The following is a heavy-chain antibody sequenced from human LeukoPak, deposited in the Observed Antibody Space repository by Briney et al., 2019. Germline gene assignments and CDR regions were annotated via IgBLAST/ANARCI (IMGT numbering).Heavy chain of an antibody. D-gene: IGHD3-22*01. CDR2: IYHSGST. Sequence: LRLSCAASGFTFSSYAMSWIRQPPGKGLEWIGYIYHSGSTYYNPSLKSRVIISVDRSKNQFSLKLSSVTAADTAVYYCARAPYSSYGDYWGQGTLVTVAS. CDR1: GFTFSSYA. J-gene: IGHJ4*02. V-gene: IGHV4-30-2*01. CDR3: ARAPYSSYGDY.